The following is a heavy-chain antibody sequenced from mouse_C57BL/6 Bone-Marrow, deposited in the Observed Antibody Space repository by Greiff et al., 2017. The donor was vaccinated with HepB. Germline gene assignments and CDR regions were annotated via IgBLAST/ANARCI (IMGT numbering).Heavy chain of an antibody. V-gene: IGHV1-55*01. CDR1: GYTFTSYW. CDR3: ARKGAMDY. Sequence: VQLVESGAELVKPGASVKMSCKASGYTFTSYWITWVKQRPGQGLEWIGDIYPGSGSTNYNEKFKSKATLTVDTSSSTAYMQLSSLTSEDSAVYYCARKGAMDYWGQGTSVTVSS. CDR2: IYPGSGST. J-gene: IGHJ4*01.